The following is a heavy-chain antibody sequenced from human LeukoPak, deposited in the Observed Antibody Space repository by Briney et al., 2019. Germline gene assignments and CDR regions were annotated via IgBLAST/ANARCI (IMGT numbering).Heavy chain of an antibody. J-gene: IGHJ1*01. D-gene: IGHD1-1*01. V-gene: IGHV3-74*01. CDR3: VRGAGPGTPFD. CDR2: INYDARSR. CDR1: GFTFSLSW. Sequence: GGSLRLSCAASGFTFSLSWMHWVRQAPGKGLEWVSSINYDARSRTYADSVKGRLTISRDNAENTLFLQMNSLRVEDSAICSCVRGAGPGTPFDWGQGILVTVSS.